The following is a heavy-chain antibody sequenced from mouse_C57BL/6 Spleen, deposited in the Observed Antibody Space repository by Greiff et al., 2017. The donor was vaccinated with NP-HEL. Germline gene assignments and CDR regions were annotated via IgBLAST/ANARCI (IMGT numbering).Heavy chain of an antibody. CDR3: ASEGLLRDAMDY. D-gene: IGHD2-3*01. J-gene: IGHJ4*01. Sequence: VHVKQSGPELVKPGASVKMSCKASGYTFTDYNMHWVKQSHGKSLEWIGYINPNNGGTSYNQKFKGKATLTVNKSSSTAYMELRSLTSEDSAVYYCASEGLLRDAMDYWGQGTSVTVSS. V-gene: IGHV1-22*01. CDR2: INPNNGGT. CDR1: GYTFTDYN.